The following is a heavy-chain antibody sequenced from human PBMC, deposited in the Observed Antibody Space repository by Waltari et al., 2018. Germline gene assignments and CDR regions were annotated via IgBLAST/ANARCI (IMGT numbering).Heavy chain of an antibody. CDR2: SQSKTEGGTT. Sequence: EVQLVESGGGLVNPGGPLRLSCAVSGFPFNYARMSWVRQAPGKGLEWVGRSQSKTEGGTTDYAAPVKGRFTISRDDSKNTLYLQMNSLTTDDTAVYYCATGSSATGGGLAYWGQGTLVTVSS. J-gene: IGHJ4*02. D-gene: IGHD2-15*01. V-gene: IGHV3-15*01. CDR3: ATGSSATGGGLAY. CDR1: GFPFNYAR.